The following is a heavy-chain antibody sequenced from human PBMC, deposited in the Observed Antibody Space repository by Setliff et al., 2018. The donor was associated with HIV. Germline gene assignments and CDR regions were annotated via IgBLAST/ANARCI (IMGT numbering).Heavy chain of an antibody. V-gene: IGHV1-69*13. CDR3: AIDVIGGWLRPMPDY. D-gene: IGHD5-12*01. J-gene: IGHJ4*02. CDR1: GGTFSNYA. Sequence: SVKVSCKASGGTFSNYAISWVRQAPGQGLEWMGGIIPIFGSTKYAQKFQDRVTITADESTYTADMELSSLRSEDTAVYYCAIDVIGGWLRPMPDYWGPGTLVTVS. CDR2: IIPIFGST.